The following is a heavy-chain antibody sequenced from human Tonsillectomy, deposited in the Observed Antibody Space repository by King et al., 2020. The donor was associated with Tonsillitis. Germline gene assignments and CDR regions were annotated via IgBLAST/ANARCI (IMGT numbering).Heavy chain of an antibody. J-gene: IGHJ5*02. Sequence: VQLVESGGGVVRPGGSLRLSCAASGFTFDYYGMSWVRQAPGKGLEWVSGIIWNGGSTGYADSVKGRFTISRDNAKNSLYLQMNILRAEDTALYYCARDARSTAYYDFWSGYVPHNWFDPWGQGTLVTVSS. CDR1: GFTFDYYG. V-gene: IGHV3-20*04. D-gene: IGHD3-3*01. CDR3: ARDARSTAYYDFWSGYVPHNWFDP. CDR2: IIWNGGST.